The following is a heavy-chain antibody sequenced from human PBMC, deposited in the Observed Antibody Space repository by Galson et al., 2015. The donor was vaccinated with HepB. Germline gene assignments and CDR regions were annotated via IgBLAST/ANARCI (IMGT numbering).Heavy chain of an antibody. CDR1: GFTFSSYA. J-gene: IGHJ4*02. CDR3: AREGSGSYLLDY. V-gene: IGHV3-30*04. CDR2: ISYDGSNK. Sequence: SLRLSCAASGFTFSSYAMHWVRQAPGKGLEWVAVISYDGSNKYYADSVKGRFTISRDNSKNTLYLQMNSLRAEDTAVYYCAREGSGSYLLDYWGQGTLVTVSS. D-gene: IGHD3-10*01.